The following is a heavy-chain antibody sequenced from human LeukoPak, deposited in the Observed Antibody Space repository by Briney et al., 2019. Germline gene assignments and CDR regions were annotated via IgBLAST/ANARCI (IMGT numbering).Heavy chain of an antibody. CDR3: AKVGDDSSGYYYFDY. D-gene: IGHD3-22*01. V-gene: IGHV3-23*01. J-gene: IGHJ4*02. CDR1: GFTFNSYA. CDR2: ISGSGGST. Sequence: GGSLRLSCAASGFTFNSYAMSWVRQAPGKGLEWVSAISGSGGSTYYADPVKGRFTISRDNSKNTLYLQMNSLRAEDTAVYYCAKVGDDSSGYYYFDYWGQGTLVTVSS.